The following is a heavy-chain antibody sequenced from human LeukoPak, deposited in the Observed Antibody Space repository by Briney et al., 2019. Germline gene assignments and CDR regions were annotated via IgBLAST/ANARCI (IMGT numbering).Heavy chain of an antibody. CDR2: ISNTGGST. D-gene: IGHD2-15*01. J-gene: IGHJ6*03. V-gene: IGHV3-23*01. CDR3: AKCSGGSCYSARGYYYYYMDV. CDR1: GFIFSTYA. Sequence: GGSLRLFCAASGFIFSTYAMSWVRQAPGKGLEWVSAISNTGGSTYYADSVKGRFTISRDNSKNTLYLQMNSLRAEDTAVYYCAKCSGGSCYSARGYYYYYMDVWGKGTTVTISS.